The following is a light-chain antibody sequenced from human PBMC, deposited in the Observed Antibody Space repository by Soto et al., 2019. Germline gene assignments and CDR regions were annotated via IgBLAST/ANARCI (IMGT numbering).Light chain of an antibody. V-gene: IGKV3-15*01. CDR2: GAS. J-gene: IGKJ4*01. Sequence: EIVMTQSPATLSVSPGERATLSCRATQSISSNLAWYQQRPGQAPRLLIYGASTRTTGIQARFSVSGSGTEFTLPMSRLSIEYFVVCYCQQYNHWPKLTFGGATKVEIK. CDR3: QQYNHWPKLT. CDR1: QSISSN.